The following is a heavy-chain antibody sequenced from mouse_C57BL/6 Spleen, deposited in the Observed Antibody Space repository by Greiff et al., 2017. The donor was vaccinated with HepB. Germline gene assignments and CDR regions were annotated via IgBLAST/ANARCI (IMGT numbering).Heavy chain of an antibody. V-gene: IGHV5-9*01. J-gene: IGHJ1*03. CDR2: ISGGGGNT. CDR1: GFTFSSYT. Sequence: EVKLQESGGGLVKPGGSLKLSCAASGFTFSSYTMSWVRQTPEKRLEWVATISGGGGNTYYPDSVKGRFTISRDNAKNTLYLQMSSLRSEDTALYYCARHMVTTWYFDVWGTGTTVTVSS. D-gene: IGHD2-2*01. CDR3: ARHMVTTWYFDV.